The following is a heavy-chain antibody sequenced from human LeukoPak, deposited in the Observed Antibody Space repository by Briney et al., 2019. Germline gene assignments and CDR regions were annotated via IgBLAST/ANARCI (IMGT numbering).Heavy chain of an antibody. CDR2: ISWNSGSI. J-gene: IGHJ4*02. CDR3: AKDGSSSWQGDFDY. D-gene: IGHD6-13*01. V-gene: IGHV3-9*01. CDR1: GFTFDDYA. Sequence: PGGSLRLSCAASGFTFDDYAMPWVRQAPGKGLEWVSGISWNSGSIGYADSVKGRFTISRDNAKNSLYLQMNSLRAEDTALYYCAKDGSSSWQGDFDYWGQGTLVTVSS.